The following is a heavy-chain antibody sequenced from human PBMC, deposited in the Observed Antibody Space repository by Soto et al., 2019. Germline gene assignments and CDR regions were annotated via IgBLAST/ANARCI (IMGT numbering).Heavy chain of an antibody. CDR2: IGYDGSNK. D-gene: IGHD2-2*01. CDR3: ARVEDIVVVPAAATYYYYYYGMDV. Sequence: GGSMRLSCAAAGFNFSGYGMHWVRQDTGKGPEWVACIGYDGSNKYYADSVKGRFTISRDNSKNTVYLQMSSLRSEDTAVYYCARVEDIVVVPAAATYYYYYYGMDVWGQGTTVTVSS. CDR1: GFNFSGYG. V-gene: IGHV3-30*02. J-gene: IGHJ6*02.